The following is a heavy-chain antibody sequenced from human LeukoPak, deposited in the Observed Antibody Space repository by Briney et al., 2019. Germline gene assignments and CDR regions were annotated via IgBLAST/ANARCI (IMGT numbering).Heavy chain of an antibody. D-gene: IGHD5-24*01. Sequence: ASVKVSCKASGYMFTRYYIHWVRQARGQGLEWVGIINPSGDIPIYAQRFEDRVSMTRDTAINTVYLELNSLTSEDTGVYFCARDGDGFNYWGQGTLVTVSS. CDR3: ARDGDGFNY. CDR2: INPSGDIP. J-gene: IGHJ4*02. CDR1: GYMFTRYY. V-gene: IGHV1-46*01.